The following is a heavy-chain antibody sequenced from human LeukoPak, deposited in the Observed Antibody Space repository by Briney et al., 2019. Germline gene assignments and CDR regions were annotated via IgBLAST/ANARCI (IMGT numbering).Heavy chain of an antibody. J-gene: IGHJ4*02. D-gene: IGHD6-13*01. CDR3: ARDGYSSSPGPFDY. CDR2: IYYSGST. V-gene: IGHV4-39*02. Sequence: SETLSLTCTVSGGSISSSSYCWGWIRQPPGKGLEWIGSIYYSGSTYYNPSLKSRVTISVDTSKNQFSLKLSSVTAADTAVYYCARDGYSSSPGPFDYWGQGTLVTVSS. CDR1: GGSISSSSYC.